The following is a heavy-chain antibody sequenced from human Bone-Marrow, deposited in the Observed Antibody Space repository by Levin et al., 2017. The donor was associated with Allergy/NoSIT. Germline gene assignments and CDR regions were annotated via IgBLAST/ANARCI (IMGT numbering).Heavy chain of an antibody. V-gene: IGHV5-51*01. D-gene: IGHD2-2*01. CDR1: GYSFTSHW. J-gene: IGHJ3*02. CDR2: IYPGDSDT. CDR3: ARQLACSSPSCGDAFDI. Sequence: GESLKISCKGSGYSFTSHWIGWVRQMPAKGLEWMGIIYPGDSDTTYRPSFQGQVTISVDKSISTAYLQWSSLKASDTAMYYCARQLACSSPSCGDAFDIWGQGTMVTVSS.